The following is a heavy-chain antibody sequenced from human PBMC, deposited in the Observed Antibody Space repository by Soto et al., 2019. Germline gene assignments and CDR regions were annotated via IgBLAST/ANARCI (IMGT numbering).Heavy chain of an antibody. J-gene: IGHJ6*02. CDR2: ISGYNGDT. Sequence: QLHLVQSGAEVKKPGASVKVSYTASGYTFTSFGVSWVRQVPGQGLEWMGWISGYNGDTDYAQKFQGRVTMTTDRYTSTAYMEVRSLRSDDRAVYYCARDKPQQIVGYNYYYGMDVWGQGTTVTVSS. D-gene: IGHD6-6*01. CDR3: ARDKPQQIVGYNYYYGMDV. CDR1: GYTFTSFG. V-gene: IGHV1-18*04.